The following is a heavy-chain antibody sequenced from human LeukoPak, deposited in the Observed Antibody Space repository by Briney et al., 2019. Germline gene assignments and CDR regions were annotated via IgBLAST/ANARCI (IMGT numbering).Heavy chain of an antibody. D-gene: IGHD4-11*01. J-gene: IGHJ5*02. CDR1: GYTFSGYY. Sequence: GASVKVSCKASGYTFSGYYMHWVRQAPGQGLEWMGRINPSSGGTNYAQKFQGRVTMTRDTSISTAYMELSRLKSDDTAFYYCAREGSQDYSNYFNWFDPWGQGTLVTVSS. CDR2: INPSSGGT. CDR3: AREGSQDYSNYFNWFDP. V-gene: IGHV1-2*06.